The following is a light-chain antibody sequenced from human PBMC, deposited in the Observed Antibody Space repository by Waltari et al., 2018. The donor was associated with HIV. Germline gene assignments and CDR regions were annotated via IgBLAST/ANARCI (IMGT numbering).Light chain of an antibody. CDR2: DLS. J-gene: IGLJ1*01. V-gene: IGLV2-14*03. CDR1: SSDVGGYNY. Sequence: QSALTQPASVSGSPGQSITLSCTGTSSDVGGYNYVSWYQQHPGKAPKLMIYDLSNRRSGCSNRFSGSKSGNTASLTISGLQAEDEADYYCSSYTSSSPYAFGTGTKVTFL. CDR3: SSYTSSSPYA.